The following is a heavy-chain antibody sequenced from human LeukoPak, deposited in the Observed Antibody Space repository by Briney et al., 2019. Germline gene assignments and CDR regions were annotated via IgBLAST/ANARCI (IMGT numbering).Heavy chain of an antibody. J-gene: IGHJ4*02. V-gene: IGHV1-69*06. Sequence: ASVKVSCKASGGTFSSYAISWVRQAPGQGLEWMGGIIPIFGTANYAQKFQGRVTMTEDTSTDTAYMELSSLRSEDTAVYYCATDPPHLYGSGSYGGYWGQGTLVTVSS. CDR3: ATDPPHLYGSGSYGGY. CDR1: GGTFSSYA. D-gene: IGHD3-10*01. CDR2: IIPIFGTA.